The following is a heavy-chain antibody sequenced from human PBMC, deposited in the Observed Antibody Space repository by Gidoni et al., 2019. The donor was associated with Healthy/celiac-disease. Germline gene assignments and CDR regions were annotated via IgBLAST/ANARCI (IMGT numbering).Heavy chain of an antibody. J-gene: IGHJ4*02. CDR1: GFTFSSYG. CDR2: ISYDGSNK. CDR3: AKDHGSGGFDY. V-gene: IGHV3-30*18. D-gene: IGHD3-10*01. Sequence: QVQLVESGGGVVQPGRSLRRYWAASGFTFSSYGMHWVRQAPGKGLEWVAVISYDGSNKYYADSVKGRFTISRDNSKNTLYLHMNSLRAEDTAVYYCAKDHGSGGFDYWGQGTLVTVSS.